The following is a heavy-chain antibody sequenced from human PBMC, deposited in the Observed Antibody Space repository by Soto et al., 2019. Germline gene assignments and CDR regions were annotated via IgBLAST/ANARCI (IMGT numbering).Heavy chain of an antibody. Sequence: LRLSCAASGFTLSPYWMNWVRQAPGKGLEWVANIKQDGSEKYYVDSVKGRFIISRDNAKNSLYLQLNSLRAEDTAVYYCARDGDASGWYHYGMDVWGQGTLVTVSS. J-gene: IGHJ6*02. CDR1: GFTLSPYW. V-gene: IGHV3-7*01. CDR3: ARDGDASGWYHYGMDV. D-gene: IGHD6-19*01. CDR2: IKQDGSEK.